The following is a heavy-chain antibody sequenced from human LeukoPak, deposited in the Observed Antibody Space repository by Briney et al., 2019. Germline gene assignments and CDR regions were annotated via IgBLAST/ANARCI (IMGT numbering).Heavy chain of an antibody. J-gene: IGHJ5*02. Sequence: SETLSLTCTVSGGSISSYYWNWIRQPPGKGLEWIGYIYYGGSTNYNPSLKSRVTISVDTSKNQFSLKLSSVTAADTAVYYCARALADRWFDPWGQGTLVTVSS. CDR2: IYYGGST. CDR3: ARALADRWFDP. V-gene: IGHV4-59*01. CDR1: GGSISSYY.